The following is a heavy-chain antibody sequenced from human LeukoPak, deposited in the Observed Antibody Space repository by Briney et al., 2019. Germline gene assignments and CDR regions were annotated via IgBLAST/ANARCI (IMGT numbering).Heavy chain of an antibody. V-gene: IGHV1-69*05. Sequence: SVKVSCKASGGTFSSYAISWVRQAPGQGLEWMGGIIPIFGTANYARKFQGRVTMTRDMSTSTVYMELSSLRSEDTAVYYCARVAAEVVGVPGAIGFGWLRRDYYYMDVWGKGTTVTVSS. CDR2: IIPIFGTA. CDR3: ARVAAEVVGVPGAIGFGWLRRDYYYMDV. CDR1: GGTFSSYA. D-gene: IGHD2-2*02. J-gene: IGHJ6*03.